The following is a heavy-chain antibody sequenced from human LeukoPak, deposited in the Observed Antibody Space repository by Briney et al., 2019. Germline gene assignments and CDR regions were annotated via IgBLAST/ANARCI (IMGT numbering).Heavy chain of an antibody. V-gene: IGHV4-59*01. J-gene: IGHJ2*01. CDR2: IYYSGST. D-gene: IGHD5-18*01. Sequence: SETLSLTCTVSGGSISSYYWSWIRQPPGKGLEWIGYIYYSGSTNYNPSLKSRVTISVDTSKNQFSLKLSSVTAADTAVYYCARRVQLWSRGVRYFDLWGRGTLVTVSS. CDR3: ARRVQLWSRGVRYFDL. CDR1: GGSISSYY.